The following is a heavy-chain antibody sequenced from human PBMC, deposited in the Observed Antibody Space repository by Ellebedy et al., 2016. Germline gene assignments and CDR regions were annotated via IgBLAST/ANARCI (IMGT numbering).Heavy chain of an antibody. CDR2: ISSTATYI. V-gene: IGHV3-21*01. J-gene: IGHJ4*02. Sequence: GESLKISCAASGFTFSSYSMNWVRQAPGKGLEWVSSISSTATYIYYADSVKGRFTISRDNAKNSLYLQMNSLRGDDTAIYYCARARIDYWGQGTLVTVSS. CDR1: GFTFSSYS. CDR3: ARARIDY.